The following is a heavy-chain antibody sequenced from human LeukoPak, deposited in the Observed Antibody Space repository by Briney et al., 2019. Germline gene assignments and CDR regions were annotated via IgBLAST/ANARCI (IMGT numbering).Heavy chain of an antibody. J-gene: IGHJ4*02. D-gene: IGHD3/OR15-3a*01. V-gene: IGHV4-39*01. CDR1: GVSISSSNSY. Sequence: SETLSLTCTVSGVSISSSNSYWGWIRQPPGKGLEWIGSIYYSGNTYYNASLKGQVSISIDTSKNQFSLRLTSVTAADTAVYYCARQTGSGLFILPGGQGTLVTVSS. CDR2: IYYSGNT. CDR3: ARQTGSGLFILP.